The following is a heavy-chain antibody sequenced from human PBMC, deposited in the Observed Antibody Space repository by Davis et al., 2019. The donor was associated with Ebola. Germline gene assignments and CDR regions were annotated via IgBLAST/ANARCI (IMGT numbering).Heavy chain of an antibody. CDR2: IYYSGST. J-gene: IGHJ4*02. Sequence: SETLSLTCTVPGGSISSYYWSWIRQPPGKGLEWIGYIYYSGSTNYNPSLKSRVTISVDTSKNLFSLKLRPLTAADTAVYYRARGGSWGLGGEDYWGQGTLVTVSS. D-gene: IGHD1-26*01. CDR1: GGSISSYY. CDR3: ARGGSWGLGGEDY. V-gene: IGHV4-59*12.